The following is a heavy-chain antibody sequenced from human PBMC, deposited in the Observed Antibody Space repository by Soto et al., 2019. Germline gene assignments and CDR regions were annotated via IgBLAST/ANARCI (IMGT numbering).Heavy chain of an antibody. CDR1: GGSISSSSYY. V-gene: IGHV4-39*01. Sequence: SETLSLTCTVSGGSISSSSYYWGWIRQPPGKGLEWIGSIYYSGSTYYNPSLKSRVTISVDTSKNQFSLKLSSVTAADTAVYYCARHPRPQDPARLVDYWGQGTLVTVSS. J-gene: IGHJ4*02. CDR3: ARHPRPQDPARLVDY. CDR2: IYYSGST. D-gene: IGHD6-6*01.